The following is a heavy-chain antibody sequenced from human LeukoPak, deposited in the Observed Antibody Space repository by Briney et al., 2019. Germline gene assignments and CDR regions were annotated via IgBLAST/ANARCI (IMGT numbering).Heavy chain of an antibody. CDR1: GVSVNNGNYY. CDR2: IYYTGTT. J-gene: IGHJ6*02. CDR3: ASFPSSYGYNYYYYGMDV. D-gene: IGHD5-18*01. Sequence: SETLSLTCTVSGVSVNNGNYYWTWIRQPPGKGLEWIGCIYYTGTTIYNPSVKSRVTISLDTSKNQFSLKLSSVTAADTAVYYCASFPSSYGYNYYYYGMDVWGQGTTVTVSS. V-gene: IGHV4-61*01.